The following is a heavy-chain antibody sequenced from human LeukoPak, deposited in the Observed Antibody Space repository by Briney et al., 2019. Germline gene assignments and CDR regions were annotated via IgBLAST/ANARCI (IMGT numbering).Heavy chain of an antibody. CDR2: IYYSGST. CDR1: GGPISSYY. Sequence: SETLSLTCTVSGGPISSYYWNWIRQPPGKGLEWIGYIYYSGSTNYNPSLKSRVTISLDTSKNQFSLKLSSVTAADTAVYYRARGSSGWYSHLGYWGQGTLVTVSS. CDR3: ARGSSGWYSHLGY. J-gene: IGHJ4*02. D-gene: IGHD6-19*01. V-gene: IGHV4-59*01.